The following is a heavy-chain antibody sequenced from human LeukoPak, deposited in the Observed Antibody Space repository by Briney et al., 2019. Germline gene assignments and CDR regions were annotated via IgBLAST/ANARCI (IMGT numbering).Heavy chain of an antibody. Sequence: GGSLRLSCAASGFTFSSYWMSWVRQAPGKGLEWVANIRQDGDEKYVDSVKGRFTTSRDNANNSLYLQMNSLRVDDTAVYYCARSTTNLDHWGQGTLVTVSS. CDR1: GFTFSSYW. J-gene: IGHJ4*02. V-gene: IGHV3-7*01. D-gene: IGHD1-1*01. CDR3: ARSTTNLDH. CDR2: IRQDGDEK.